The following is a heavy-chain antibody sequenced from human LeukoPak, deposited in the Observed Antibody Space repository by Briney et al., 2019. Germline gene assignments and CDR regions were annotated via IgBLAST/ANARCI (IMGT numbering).Heavy chain of an antibody. CDR1: GGTFSSYA. V-gene: IGHV1-69*13. Sequence: ASVKVSCKASGGTFSSYAISWVRQAPGQGLEWMGGIIPIFGTANYAQKFQGRVTITADEPTSTAYMELSSLRSEDTAVYYCARASLLGVIPYYGMDVWGQGTTVTVSS. CDR3: ARASLLGVIPYYGMDV. CDR2: IIPIFGTA. D-gene: IGHD3-16*02. J-gene: IGHJ6*02.